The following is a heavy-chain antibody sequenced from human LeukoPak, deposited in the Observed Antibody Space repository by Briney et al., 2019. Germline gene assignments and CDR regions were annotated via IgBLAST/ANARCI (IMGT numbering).Heavy chain of an antibody. CDR3: ARRGRWELRAHYY. J-gene: IGHJ4*02. Sequence: GSLRLSCAASGFTFSSYNMNWVRQAPGKGLEWIGYIYYSGSTNYNPSLKSRVTISVDTSKNQFSLKLSSVTAADTAVYYCARRGRWELRAHYYWGQGTLVTVSS. D-gene: IGHD1-26*01. CDR2: IYYSGST. V-gene: IGHV4-59*12. CDR1: GFTFSSYN.